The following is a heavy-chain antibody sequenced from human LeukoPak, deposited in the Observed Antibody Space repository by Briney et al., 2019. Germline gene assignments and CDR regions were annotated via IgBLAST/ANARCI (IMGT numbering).Heavy chain of an antibody. Sequence: GGSLRLSCAASGFTFDDYAMHWVRQAPGKGLEWVSGISWNSGSIGYADSVKGRFTISRDNAKNSLYLQMNSLRAEDMALYYCAKDVGRYCSSTSCLGGAFDIWGQGTMVTVSS. CDR3: AKDVGRYCSSTSCLGGAFDI. D-gene: IGHD2-2*01. V-gene: IGHV3-9*03. CDR2: ISWNSGSI. J-gene: IGHJ3*02. CDR1: GFTFDDYA.